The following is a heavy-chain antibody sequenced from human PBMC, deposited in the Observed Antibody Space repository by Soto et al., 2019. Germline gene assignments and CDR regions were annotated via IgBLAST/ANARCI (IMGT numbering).Heavy chain of an antibody. CDR2: ISGSGGST. CDR1: GFTFSSYA. Sequence: GGSLRLSCAASGFTFSSYAMSWVRQAPGKGLEWVSAISGSGGSTYYADSVKGRFTISRDNSKNTLYLQMNSLRAEDTAVYYCAKAYGDYRALDYYYYMDVWGKGTTVTVSS. D-gene: IGHD4-17*01. CDR3: AKAYGDYRALDYYYYMDV. J-gene: IGHJ6*03. V-gene: IGHV3-23*01.